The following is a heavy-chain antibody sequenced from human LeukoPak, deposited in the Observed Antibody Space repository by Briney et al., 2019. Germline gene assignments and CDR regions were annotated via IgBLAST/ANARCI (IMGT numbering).Heavy chain of an antibody. CDR1: GVSTISSNYY. Sequence: KTSETLSLTCTVSGVSTISSNYYWGWFRQPPGKGLQWIASVFYTGTTRHNPSLKSRVTISVDTSKNEFSLSLSSVTAEDTAMYYCARRLGSSADGILKYYFDYWGQGTLVTVSS. CDR2: VFYTGTT. J-gene: IGHJ4*02. D-gene: IGHD6-13*01. CDR3: ARRLGSSADGILKYYFDY. V-gene: IGHV4-39*01.